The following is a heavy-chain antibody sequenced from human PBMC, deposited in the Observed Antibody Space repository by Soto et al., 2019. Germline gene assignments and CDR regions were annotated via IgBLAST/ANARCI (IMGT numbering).Heavy chain of an antibody. CDR3: ARNADSGNCYNWYFDL. V-gene: IGHV3-33*01. CDR1: EFTFSTYG. Sequence: QVQLVESGGGVVQPGRSLRLSCTASEFTFSTYGMHWVRQAPGKGLEWMAVLCFDGTNEYYADSVKGRFTISRDNSKNTLYLQMNSLRAEDTAVYSCARNADSGNCYNWYFDLWGRGTLVTVSS. J-gene: IGHJ2*01. D-gene: IGHD1-26*01. CDR2: LCFDGTNE.